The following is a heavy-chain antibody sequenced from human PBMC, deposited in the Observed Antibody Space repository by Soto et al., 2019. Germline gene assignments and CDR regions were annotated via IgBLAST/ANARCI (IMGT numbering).Heavy chain of an antibody. V-gene: IGHV4-34*01. J-gene: IGHJ4*02. CDR3: ANNTAFKFEF. CDR1: GGSLSDYN. Sequence: QVQLQQWGAGLLKPSETLSLTCAVFGGSLSDYNWNWIRQSPGKGPEWIGEINHNGVTNRNPSLKSRITMSVDTSNSQVSLKLSSVTAADTAVYYCANNTAFKFEFWGQGTLITVS. D-gene: IGHD3-3*02. CDR2: INHNGVT.